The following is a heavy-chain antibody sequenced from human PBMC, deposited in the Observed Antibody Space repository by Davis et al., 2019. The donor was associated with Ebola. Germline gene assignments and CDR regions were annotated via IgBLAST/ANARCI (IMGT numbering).Heavy chain of an antibody. CDR2: INPYSGDT. V-gene: IGHV1-2*02. CDR3: TRGDILVAPSAVFDY. Sequence: ASVKVSCKTSGYSFTGYYVHWVRQAPGRGLEWMGWINPYSGDTSFAQKFQGRVTMTRDTSIRTVYMELRRLTSDDTALYYCTRGDILVAPSAVFDYWGQGSLVTVSS. D-gene: IGHD2-2*01. CDR1: GYSFTGYY. J-gene: IGHJ4*02.